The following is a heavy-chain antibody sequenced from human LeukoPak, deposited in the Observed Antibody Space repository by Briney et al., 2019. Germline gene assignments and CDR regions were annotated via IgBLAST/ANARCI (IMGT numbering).Heavy chain of an antibody. CDR3: ARQALMVYPSPFDP. D-gene: IGHD2-8*01. CDR1: GGSISSSSYY. J-gene: IGHJ5*02. CDR2: IYYSGST. V-gene: IGHV4-39*07. Sequence: SETLSLTCTVSGGSISSSSYYWGWIRQPPGKGLEWIGSIYYSGSTYYNPSLKSRVTISVDTSKNQFSLMLSSVTAADTAVYYCARQALMVYPSPFDPWGQGTLVTVSS.